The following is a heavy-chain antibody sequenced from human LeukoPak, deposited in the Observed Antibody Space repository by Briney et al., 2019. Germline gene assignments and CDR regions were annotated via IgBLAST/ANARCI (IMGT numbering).Heavy chain of an antibody. V-gene: IGHV4-34*01. CDR2: INHSGST. D-gene: IGHD3-22*01. CDR3: ARDLVGSYYDSSGPYDY. Sequence: PSETLSLTCAVYGGSFSGYYWSWIRQPPGKGLEWIGEINHSGSTNYNPSLKSRVTISVDTSKNQFSLKLSSVTAADTAVYYCARDLVGSYYDSSGPYDYWGQGTMVTVSS. J-gene: IGHJ4*02. CDR1: GGSFSGYY.